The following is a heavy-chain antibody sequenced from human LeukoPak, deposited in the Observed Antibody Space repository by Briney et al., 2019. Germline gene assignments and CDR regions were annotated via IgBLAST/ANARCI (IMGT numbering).Heavy chain of an antibody. D-gene: IGHD5-12*01. CDR3: ARLARAPLYYYGMDV. CDR2: MNPNSGNT. Sequence: ASVKVSCKASGYTFTSYDINWVRQATGQGLEWMGWMNPNSGNTGYAQKFQGRVTMTRNTSISTAYMELSSLRSEDTAVYYCARLARAPLYYYGMDVWGQGTTVTVSS. V-gene: IGHV1-8*01. CDR1: GYTFTSYD. J-gene: IGHJ6*02.